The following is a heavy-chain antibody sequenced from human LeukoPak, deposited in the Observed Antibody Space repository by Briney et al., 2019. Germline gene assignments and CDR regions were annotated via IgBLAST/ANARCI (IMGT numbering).Heavy chain of an antibody. V-gene: IGHV3-7*01. Sequence: PGGSLRLSCAASGFSFSAAWMTWVRQAPGRGLEWVATIKNDGSDKYYVDSVKGRFTLSRDNAKNLVYLQMNSLRVEDTAVYYCVRELSGSGNVYYFDHWGQGTPVTVSS. CDR1: GFSFSAAW. J-gene: IGHJ4*02. CDR2: IKNDGSDK. CDR3: VRELSGSGNVYYFDH. D-gene: IGHD6-19*01.